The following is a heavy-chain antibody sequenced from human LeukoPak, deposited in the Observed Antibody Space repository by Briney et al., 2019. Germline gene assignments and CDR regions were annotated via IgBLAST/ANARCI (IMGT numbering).Heavy chain of an antibody. D-gene: IGHD5-24*01. Sequence: AGGSLRLSCAASGFTFSSYGFHWVRLAPGKGLEWVAVIWSDGSYKYYADSVKGRFTISRDDSKNTLYLQMNSLRAEDTAVYYCARDFSLQLFDYWGQGTLVTVFS. CDR3: ARDFSLQLFDY. J-gene: IGHJ4*02. V-gene: IGHV3-33*01. CDR1: GFTFSSYG. CDR2: IWSDGSYK.